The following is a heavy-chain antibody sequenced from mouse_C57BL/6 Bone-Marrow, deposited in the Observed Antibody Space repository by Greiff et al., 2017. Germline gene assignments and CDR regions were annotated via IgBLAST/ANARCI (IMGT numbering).Heavy chain of an antibody. J-gene: IGHJ3*01. CDR3: TATMVTTGGFAY. CDR1: GFNIKDDY. V-gene: IGHV14-4*01. Sequence: VHVKQSGAELVRPGASVKLSCTASGFNIKDDYMHWVKQRPEQGLEWIGWIDPENGDTEYASKFQGKATITADTSSNTAYLQLSSLTSEDTAVYYCTATMVTTGGFAYWGQGTLVTVSA. CDR2: IDPENGDT. D-gene: IGHD2-2*01.